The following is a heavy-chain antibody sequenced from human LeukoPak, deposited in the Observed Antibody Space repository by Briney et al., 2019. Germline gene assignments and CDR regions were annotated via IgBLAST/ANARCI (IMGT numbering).Heavy chain of an antibody. CDR3: VSDHTGHDDY. J-gene: IGHJ4*02. Sequence: GGSLRLSCAASGFTFSAYWMHWVRQAPGKGLVWVSRINTDGTTTTYADSVKGRFTISRDNAKNTLHLQMNSLRVEDTAVYYCVSDHTGHDDYWGQGTLVTVSS. V-gene: IGHV3-74*01. CDR2: INTDGTTT. CDR1: GFTFSAYW. D-gene: IGHD1-1*01.